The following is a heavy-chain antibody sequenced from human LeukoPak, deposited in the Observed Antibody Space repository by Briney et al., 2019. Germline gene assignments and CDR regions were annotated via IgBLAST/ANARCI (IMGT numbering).Heavy chain of an antibody. CDR2: IYHSGST. V-gene: IGHV4-38-2*02. Sequence: PSETLSLTCTVSGYSISSGYYWGWIRQPPGKGLEWIGSIYHSGSTYYNPSLKSRVTISVDTSKNQFSLKLSSVTAADTAVYYCARRLSSSPFDYWGQGTLVTVSS. J-gene: IGHJ4*02. D-gene: IGHD6-6*01. CDR3: ARRLSSSPFDY. CDR1: GYSISSGYY.